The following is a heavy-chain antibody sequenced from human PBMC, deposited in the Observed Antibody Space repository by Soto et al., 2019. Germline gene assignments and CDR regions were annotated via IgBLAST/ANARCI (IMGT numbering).Heavy chain of an antibody. CDR3: ARGITAPTKSHFYYAMDV. CDR1: GYIFTNYW. D-gene: IGHD1-20*01. V-gene: IGHV5-51*01. Sequence: GESLKISCQGSGYIFTNYWIGWVRQMPGKGLEWMGIIYPGDSDSRYSPSFQGQVTISADKAINTVYLHWSSLKASDTATYYCARGITAPTKSHFYYAMDVWGPGTAVTLS. CDR2: IYPGDSDS. J-gene: IGHJ6*02.